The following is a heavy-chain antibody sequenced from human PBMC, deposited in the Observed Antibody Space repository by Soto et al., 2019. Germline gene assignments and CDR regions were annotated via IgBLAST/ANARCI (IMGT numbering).Heavy chain of an antibody. CDR1: GFTFSSYG. J-gene: IGHJ4*02. D-gene: IGHD3-9*01. Sequence: QVQLVESGGGVVQPGRSLRLSCAASGFTFSSYGMHWVRQAPGKGLEWVAVISYDGSNKYYADSVKGRFTISRDNSKNTLYLQMNSLRAEDTAVYYCAKGEYFDWLLFDYWGQATLLTVSS. CDR2: ISYDGSNK. CDR3: AKGEYFDWLLFDY. V-gene: IGHV3-30*18.